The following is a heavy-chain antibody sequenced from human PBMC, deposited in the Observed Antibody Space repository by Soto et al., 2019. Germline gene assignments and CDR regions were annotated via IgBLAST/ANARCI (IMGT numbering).Heavy chain of an antibody. J-gene: IGHJ4*02. CDR2: IYWDDSK. Sequence: QITLKESGPTLVKPTQTLTLTCTFSGFSLSTNGVGVGWIRQPPGKALEWLALIYWDDSKHYSPSLNSRLTIPQATSRNLVVLTMTSMDPVDTATYDCAKKGGADYILGYWGQGTLVTVSS. CDR1: GFSLSTNGVG. V-gene: IGHV2-5*02. D-gene: IGHD4-4*01. CDR3: AKKGGADYILGY.